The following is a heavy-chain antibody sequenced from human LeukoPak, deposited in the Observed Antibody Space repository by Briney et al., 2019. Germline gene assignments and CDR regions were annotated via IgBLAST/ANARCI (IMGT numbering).Heavy chain of an antibody. Sequence: GGSLRLSCAASGFTFSSNWMHWVRHAPGKGLVWVSRNEDGSTANYADSVKGRSTIFRDNAKNTLYLQMNSLRAEDTAVYYCVRDLGGRSGHWGQGTLVTVSS. D-gene: IGHD1-26*01. CDR2: NEDGSTA. J-gene: IGHJ4*02. V-gene: IGHV3-74*01. CDR3: VRDLGGRSGH. CDR1: GFTFSSNW.